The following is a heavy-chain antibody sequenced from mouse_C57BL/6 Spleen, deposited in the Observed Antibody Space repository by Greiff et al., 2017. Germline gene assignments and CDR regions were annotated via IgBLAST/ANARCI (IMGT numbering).Heavy chain of an antibody. CDR1: GYTFTSYW. Sequence: VQLQQPGAELVRPGSSVKLSCKASGYTFTSYWMAWVQQRPGQGLEWIGNIYPSDSETHYNQKVKDKATLSVDKSSSTAYMQLSRLNSEDSAVYYCTKAGGVTTEGFADWGQGTLVTVSA. J-gene: IGHJ3*01. CDR2: IYPSDSET. CDR3: TKAGGVTTEGFAD. V-gene: IGHV1-61*01. D-gene: IGHD2-2*01.